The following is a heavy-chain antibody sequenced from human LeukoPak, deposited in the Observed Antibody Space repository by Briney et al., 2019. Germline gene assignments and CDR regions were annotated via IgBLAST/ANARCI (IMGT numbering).Heavy chain of an antibody. CDR3: ATGSGNYYYYFDY. D-gene: IGHD1-26*01. Sequence: GGSLRLSCVASGSASGSTFSSSAMTWVRQAPGKGLEWVSTISSSGGSTYYADSVKGRFTISRDNSKTTLHLQMNSLRAEDTATYYCATGSGNYYYYFDYWGQGTLVTVSS. CDR1: GSTFSSSA. V-gene: IGHV3-23*01. J-gene: IGHJ4*02. CDR2: ISSSGGST.